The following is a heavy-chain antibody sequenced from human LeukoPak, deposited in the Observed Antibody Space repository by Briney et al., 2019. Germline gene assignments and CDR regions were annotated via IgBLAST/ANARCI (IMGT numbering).Heavy chain of an antibody. D-gene: IGHD6-13*01. V-gene: IGHV3-21*01. CDR1: GFTFSSYS. Sequence: GGSLRLSCAASGFTFSSYSMNWVRQAPGKGLEWVSSISSSSTYIYYADSVKGRFTISRDNAKNTLYLQMNSLRAEDTAVYYCAAGYSSSWYNAFDVWGQGTRVTVSS. CDR3: AAGYSSSWYNAFDV. J-gene: IGHJ3*01. CDR2: ISSSSTYI.